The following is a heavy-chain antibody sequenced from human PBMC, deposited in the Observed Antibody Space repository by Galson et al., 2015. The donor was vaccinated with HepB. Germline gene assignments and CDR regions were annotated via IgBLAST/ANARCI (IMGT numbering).Heavy chain of an antibody. J-gene: IGHJ4*02. V-gene: IGHV3-33*01. CDR3: ARDGLGELSYDY. Sequence: SLRLSCAASGFTFSSCGLHWVRQAPGKGLEWVAVIWYDGSNKYYADSVKGRFTISRDNSKNTLYLQMNSLRVEDTAVYYCARDGLGELSYDYWGQGTLVTVSS. D-gene: IGHD3-16*02. CDR2: IWYDGSNK. CDR1: GFTFSSCG.